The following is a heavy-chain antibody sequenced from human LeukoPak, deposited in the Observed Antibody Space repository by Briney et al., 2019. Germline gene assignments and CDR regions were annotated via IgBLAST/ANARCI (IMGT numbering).Heavy chain of an antibody. CDR2: VKQDGSEQ. D-gene: IGHD1-26*01. CDR3: ARDPNGIVGATKAFDI. J-gene: IGHJ3*02. CDR1: GFTFSSYW. Sequence: GGSLRLSCAASGFTFSSYWMSWVRQAPGKGLEWVANVKQDGSEQYYVDSVKGRFTISRDNAKNSLYLQMNSLRAEDTAVYYCARDPNGIVGATKAFDIWGQGTMVTVSS. V-gene: IGHV3-7*01.